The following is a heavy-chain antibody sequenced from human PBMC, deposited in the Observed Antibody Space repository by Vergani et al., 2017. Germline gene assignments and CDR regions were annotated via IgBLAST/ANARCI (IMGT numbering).Heavy chain of an antibody. CDR1: GGTFSSYT. CDR2: IIPILGIA. Sequence: QVQLVQSGAEVKKPGSSVKVSCKASGGTFSSYTISWVRQAPGQGLEWMGRIIPILGIANYAQKFQGRVTITADKSTSTAYMELSSLRSEDTAVYYCARERSAWYYYMDVWGKGTTVTVSS. J-gene: IGHJ6*03. V-gene: IGHV1-69*08. CDR3: ARERSAWYYYMDV. D-gene: IGHD5-24*01.